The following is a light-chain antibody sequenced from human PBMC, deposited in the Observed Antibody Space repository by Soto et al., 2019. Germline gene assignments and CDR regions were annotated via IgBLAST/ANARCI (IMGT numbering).Light chain of an antibody. V-gene: IGKV1-39*01. J-gene: IGKJ1*01. CDR2: GAS. CDR1: QSISNY. Sequence: DIQMAQSPSSLSACVGDRVTITCRASQSISNYLNWYQHKPGKAPKVLIYGASNLQSGVPSRFSGSGSGTDFTLTISSLQREDFATYFCQQSYSSSWTFGPGTTGDIK. CDR3: QQSYSSSWT.